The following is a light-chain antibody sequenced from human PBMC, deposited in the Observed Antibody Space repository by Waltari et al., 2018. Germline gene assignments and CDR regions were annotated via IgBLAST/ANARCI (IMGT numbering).Light chain of an antibody. V-gene: IGLV2-14*03. J-gene: IGLJ3*02. CDR3: SSQSTNSVVL. CDR2: DVI. CDR1: ISDVGGFNS. Sequence: QSALTQPASVSGSPGQSITISCTGTISDVGGFNSVSWYQVHPGQAPRVMIYDVINRPAVVSDLFSASKSGNTASLTISGLQAEDEGDYYCSSQSTNSVVLFGGGTKLTVL.